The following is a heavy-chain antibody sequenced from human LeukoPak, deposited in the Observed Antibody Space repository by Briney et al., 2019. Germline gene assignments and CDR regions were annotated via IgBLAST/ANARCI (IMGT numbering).Heavy chain of an antibody. CDR3: ARLGGNFAY. D-gene: IGHD1-26*01. Sequence: SETLSLTCAVYGGSFSGYYWSWIRQHPAKGLEWIGYIFYSGSTNYNPSLKSRVTISVDTSKNQFSLKLSSVTAADTAVYYCARLGGNFAYWGQGTLVTVSS. CDR2: IFYSGST. V-gene: IGHV4-34*09. J-gene: IGHJ4*02. CDR1: GGSFSGYY.